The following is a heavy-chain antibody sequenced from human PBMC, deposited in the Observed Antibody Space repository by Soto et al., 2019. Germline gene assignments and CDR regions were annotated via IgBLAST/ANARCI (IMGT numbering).Heavy chain of an antibody. D-gene: IGHD6-13*01. CDR2: IYYSGST. V-gene: IGHV4-39*01. Sequence: PSETLSLTCTVSGDSISSSNYYWGWIRKPPGKGLEWIGNIYYSGSTYYNPSLKSRVTISVDTSKKQFSLKLSSVTAADTAVYYCARLRASSSWIWVFDSWGQGTLVTVS. CDR3: ARLRASSSWIWVFDS. J-gene: IGHJ4*02. CDR1: GDSISSSNYY.